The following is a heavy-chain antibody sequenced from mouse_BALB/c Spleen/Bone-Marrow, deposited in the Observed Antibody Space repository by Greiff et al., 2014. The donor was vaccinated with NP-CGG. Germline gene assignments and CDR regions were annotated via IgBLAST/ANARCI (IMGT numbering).Heavy chain of an antibody. J-gene: IGHJ3*01. CDR3: TTYYGSRFTY. D-gene: IGHD2-9*01. CDR1: GFNIKDTY. CDR2: IDPANGNT. V-gene: IGHV14-3*02. Sequence: VQLQQSGAELVKPGASVKLSCTASGFNIKDTYMHWVKQRPERGLEWIGRIDPANGNTKYDPKFQGKATITADTSSNTAYLQLSSLPSEDTAVYYCTTYYGSRFTYWGQGTLVTVSA.